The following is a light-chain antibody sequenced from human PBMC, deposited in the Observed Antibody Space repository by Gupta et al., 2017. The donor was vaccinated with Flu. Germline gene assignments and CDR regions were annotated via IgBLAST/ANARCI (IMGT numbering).Light chain of an antibody. Sequence: DIQMTQSPSILSASVGARVTITCRASQSISSWLAWYQQKPGRAPNLLIYKASTLQSGVSSRFSGAGSGTEFSLTITSVQPDDFATYDCQQYHTYRITFGQGTRLEI. J-gene: IGKJ5*01. V-gene: IGKV1-5*03. CDR2: KAS. CDR3: QQYHTYRIT. CDR1: QSISSW.